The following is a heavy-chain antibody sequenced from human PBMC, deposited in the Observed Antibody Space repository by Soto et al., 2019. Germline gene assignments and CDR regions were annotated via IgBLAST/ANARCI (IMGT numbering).Heavy chain of an antibody. V-gene: IGHV1-69*12. J-gene: IGHJ6*02. Sequence: QFQLVQSGAEVKKPGSSVKVSCKASGGTFSSYAISWVRQAPGQGLEWMGGIIPIFGTADYAQKFQGRVTITADESTSTASMELSSLRSEDTAVYYCASVETQRYYYRMDVWGQGTTVTVSS. D-gene: IGHD2-15*01. CDR3: ASVETQRYYYRMDV. CDR2: IIPIFGTA. CDR1: GGTFSSYA.